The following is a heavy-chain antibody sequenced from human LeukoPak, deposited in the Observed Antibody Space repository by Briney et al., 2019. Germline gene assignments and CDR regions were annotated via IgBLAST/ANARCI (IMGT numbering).Heavy chain of an antibody. CDR3: ARADGWFGEYYYYYMDV. V-gene: IGHV4-61*02. CDR1: GGSISSGSYY. Sequence: KPSETLSLTCTVSGGSISSGSYYWSWIRQPAGKGLEWIGRIYTSGSTNYNPSLKSRVTISVDTSKNQFSLKLSSVTAADTAVYYCARADGWFGEYYYYYMDVWGKGTTVTISS. CDR2: IYTSGST. D-gene: IGHD3-10*01. J-gene: IGHJ6*03.